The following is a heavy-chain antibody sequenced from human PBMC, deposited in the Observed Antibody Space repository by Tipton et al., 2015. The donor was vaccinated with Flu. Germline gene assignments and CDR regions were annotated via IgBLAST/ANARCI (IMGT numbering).Heavy chain of an antibody. CDR2: INDSGST. D-gene: IGHD3-10*01. J-gene: IGHJ4*02. Sequence: TLSLTCNVSGGSISSGSYNWSWIRQPAGKGLEWIGEINDSGSTNYNPSLKSRVTISVDTSKNQFSLKLSSVTAADTAVYYCASAPTWAGSWGQGTLVTVSS. CDR3: ASAPTWAGS. V-gene: IGHV4-61*09. CDR1: GGSISSGSYN.